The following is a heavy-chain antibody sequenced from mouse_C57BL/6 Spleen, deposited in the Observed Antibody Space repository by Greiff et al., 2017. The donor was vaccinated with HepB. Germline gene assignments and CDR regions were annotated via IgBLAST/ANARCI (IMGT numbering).Heavy chain of an antibody. J-gene: IGHJ4*01. CDR1: GFSLTSYG. V-gene: IGHV2-2*01. CDR3: ARNSYDYDGGYAMDY. Sequence: VQLVESGPGLVQPSQSLSITCTVSGFSLTSYGVHWVRQSPGKGLEWLGVIWSGGSTDYNAAFISRLSISKDNSKSQVFFKMNSLQADDTAIYYWARNSYDYDGGYAMDYWGQGTSVTVSS. CDR2: IWSGGST. D-gene: IGHD2-4*01.